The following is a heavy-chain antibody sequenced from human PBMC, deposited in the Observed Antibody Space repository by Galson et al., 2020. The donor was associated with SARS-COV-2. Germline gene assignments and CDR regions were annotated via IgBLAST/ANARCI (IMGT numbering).Heavy chain of an antibody. CDR3: ARVGWHSSSWYPRGYYYYGMDV. CDR2: TYYRSKWYN. J-gene: IGHJ6*02. Sequence: SQTLSLTCAISGDSVSSNSAAWNWIRQSPSRGLEWLGRTYYRSKWYNDYAVSVKSRITINPDTSKNQFSLQLNSVTPEDTAVYYCARVGWHSSSWYPRGYYYYGMDVWGPGTTVNVSS. D-gene: IGHD6-13*01. V-gene: IGHV6-1*01. CDR1: GDSVSSNSAA.